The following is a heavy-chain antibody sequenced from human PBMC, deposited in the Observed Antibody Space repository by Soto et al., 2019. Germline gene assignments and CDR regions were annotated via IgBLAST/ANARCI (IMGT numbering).Heavy chain of an antibody. V-gene: IGHV3-33*01. J-gene: IGHJ4*02. Sequence: GGSLRLSCAASGFTFSSYGMHWVRQAPGKGLEWVAVIWYDGSNKYYADSVKGRFTISRDNSKNSLYLQMNSLRDEDTAVYYCAVVDPFDYWGQGTMVTVSS. CDR3: AVVDPFDY. D-gene: IGHD2-21*01. CDR1: GFTFSSYG. CDR2: IWYDGSNK.